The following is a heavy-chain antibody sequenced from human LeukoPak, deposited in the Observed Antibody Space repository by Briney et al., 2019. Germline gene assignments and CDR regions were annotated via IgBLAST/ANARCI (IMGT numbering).Heavy chain of an antibody. V-gene: IGHV3-7*01. CDR3: ARDQRSKYYDILTGYSYYYYYGMDV. CDR1: GFTFSSYW. Sequence: GGSLRLSCAASGFTFSSYWMSWVRQAPGKGLEWVANIKQDGSEKYYVDSVKGRFTISRDNAKNSLYLQMNSLRAEDTAVYYCARDQRSKYYDILTGYSYYYYYGMDVWGQGTTVTVSS. J-gene: IGHJ6*02. D-gene: IGHD3-9*01. CDR2: IKQDGSEK.